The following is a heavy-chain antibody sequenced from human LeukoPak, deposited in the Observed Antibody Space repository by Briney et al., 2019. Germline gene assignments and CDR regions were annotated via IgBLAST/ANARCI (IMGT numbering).Heavy chain of an antibody. Sequence: ASVKVSCKASGGTFSSYAISWVRQAPGQGLEWMGIINPSGGSTGYAQKFQGRVTMTRDMSTSTVYMELSSLRSEDTAVYYCARGDDNGDYEAIDWGQGTLVTVSS. CDR1: GGTFSSYA. CDR3: ARGDDNGDYEAID. J-gene: IGHJ4*02. D-gene: IGHD4-17*01. CDR2: INPSGGST. V-gene: IGHV1-46*01.